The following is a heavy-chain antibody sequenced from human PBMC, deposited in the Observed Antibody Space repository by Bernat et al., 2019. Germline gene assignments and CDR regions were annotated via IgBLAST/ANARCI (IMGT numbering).Heavy chain of an antibody. CDR3: VKGSSAWYSPLGY. CDR2: ISWNSGNI. V-gene: IGHV3-9*01. J-gene: IGHJ4*02. D-gene: IGHD6-19*01. CDR1: GFIFDDYA. Sequence: EVQLVESGGGLEQPGRSLRLSCATSGFIFDDYAMHWVRQAPGKGLEWVSGISWNSGNIGYADSVKGRFTISRDNAKNSLYLQMNSLRPEDTALHYCVKGSSAWYSPLGYWGQGTLVTVSS.